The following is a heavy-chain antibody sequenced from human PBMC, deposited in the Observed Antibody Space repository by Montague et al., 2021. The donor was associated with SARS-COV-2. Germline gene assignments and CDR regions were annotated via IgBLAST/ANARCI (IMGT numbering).Heavy chain of an antibody. J-gene: IGHJ4*02. CDR1: GDSVAGLSLR. CDR2: TYHRNKWYS. D-gene: IGHD6-19*01. CDR3: VRYSGWFYFDF. V-gene: IGHV6-1*01. Sequence: CAISGDSVAGLSLRSNWIRSAPQSRLEWLGRTYHRNKWYSDYAPAVRGRLTVNPDASKNEFSLELNNVTPKDTDVYYCVRYSGWFYFDFWGQGALVTVSS.